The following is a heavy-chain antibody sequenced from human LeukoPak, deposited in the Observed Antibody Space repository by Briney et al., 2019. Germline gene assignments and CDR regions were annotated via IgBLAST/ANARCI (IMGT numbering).Heavy chain of an antibody. V-gene: IGHV1-18*01. D-gene: IGHD3-10*01. J-gene: IGHJ4*02. CDR3: ARLWFGELTGPFDY. CDR1: GYTFTSYG. CDR2: ISAYNGNT. Sequence: ASVKVSCKASGYTFTSYGISWVRQAPGQGLEWMGWISAYNGNTNYAQKLQGRVTMTTDTSTSTAYMELRSLRSDDTAVYYCARLWFGELTGPFDYWGQGTLVAVSS.